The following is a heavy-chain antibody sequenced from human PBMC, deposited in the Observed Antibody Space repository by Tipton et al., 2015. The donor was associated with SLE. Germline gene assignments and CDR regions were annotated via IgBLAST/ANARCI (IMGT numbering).Heavy chain of an antibody. D-gene: IGHD3-22*01. V-gene: IGHV3-21*01. CDR1: GFTFSSYS. CDR2: ISSSSSYI. CDR3: AKTRRVVITGAFDY. Sequence: SLRLSCAASGFTFSSYSMNWVRQAPGKGLEWVSSISSSSSYIYYADSVKGRFTISRDNSKNTLYLQMNSLRAEDTAVYYCAKTRRVVITGAFDYWGQGTLVTVSS. J-gene: IGHJ4*02.